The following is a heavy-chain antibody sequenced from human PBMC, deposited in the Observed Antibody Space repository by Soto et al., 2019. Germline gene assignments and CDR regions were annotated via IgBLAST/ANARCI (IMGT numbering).Heavy chain of an antibody. CDR2: IYYSGST. Sequence: QVQLQESGPGLVKPSETLSLTCTVSGGSISSYYWSWIRQPPGKGLEWIGYIYYSGSTNYNPSLMSGVTITVDTSKNQFSLKLSSVTAADTAVYYCARRYGKNAFDIWGQGTMVTVSS. D-gene: IGHD5-18*01. CDR3: ARRYGKNAFDI. CDR1: GGSISSYY. J-gene: IGHJ3*02. V-gene: IGHV4-59*01.